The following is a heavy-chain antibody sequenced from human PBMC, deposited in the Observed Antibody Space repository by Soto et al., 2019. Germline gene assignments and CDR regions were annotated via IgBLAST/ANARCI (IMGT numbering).Heavy chain of an antibody. CDR2: IYYSGST. CDR1: GGSISSGGYY. CDR3: ARVRDGYNSFDY. V-gene: IGHV4-31*03. J-gene: IGHJ4*02. D-gene: IGHD5-12*01. Sequence: SETLSLTCTVSGGSISSGGYYWSWIRQHPGKGLEWIGYIYYSGSTYYNPSLKSRVTISVDTSKNQFSLKLSSVTAADTAVYYWARVRDGYNSFDYWGQGTLVTVSS.